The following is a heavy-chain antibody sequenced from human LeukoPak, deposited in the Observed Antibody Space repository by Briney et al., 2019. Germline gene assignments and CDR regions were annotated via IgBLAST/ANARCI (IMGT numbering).Heavy chain of an antibody. CDR2: INQDGGAK. V-gene: IGHV3-7*01. CDR1: GFAFSDYW. Sequence: GGSLRLSCAASGFAFSDYWMTWVRQAPGKGLEWVADINQDGGAKHYVDSVKGRFTISRDTSKNTLYLQMNSLRAEDTAVYYCAKDKSSAPGDYWGQGTLVTVSS. J-gene: IGHJ4*02. CDR3: AKDKSSAPGDY. D-gene: IGHD6-6*01.